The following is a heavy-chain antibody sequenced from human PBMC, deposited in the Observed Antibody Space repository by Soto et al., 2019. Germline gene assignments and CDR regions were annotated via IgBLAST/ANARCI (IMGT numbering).Heavy chain of an antibody. CDR2: IYTSGST. CDR3: ARHSGWPPRYWFDP. CDR1: GGSISSYY. J-gene: IGHJ5*02. V-gene: IGHV4-4*07. Sequence: PSETLSLTCTVSGGSISSYYWSWIRQPAGKGLEWTGRIYTSGSTNYNPSLKSRVTMSVDTSKNQFSLKLSSVTAADTAVYYCARHSGWPPRYWFDPWGQGTLVTVSS. D-gene: IGHD6-19*01.